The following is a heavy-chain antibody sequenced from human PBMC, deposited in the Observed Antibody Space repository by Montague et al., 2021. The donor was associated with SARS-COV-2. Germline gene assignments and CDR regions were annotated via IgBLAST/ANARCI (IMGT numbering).Heavy chain of an antibody. Sequence: SETLSLTCAVSGGSFSGYYWSWIRQPPGKGLEWIGEINHSGSTNYNPSLKSRVTISVDTSKNQFSLKLKSVTTADTAIYYCATDDEPNRPDDFDYWGQGTLVTVSS. CDR1: GGSFSGYY. CDR2: INHSGST. CDR3: ATDDEPNRPDDFDY. D-gene: IGHD3-3*01. J-gene: IGHJ4*02. V-gene: IGHV4-34*01.